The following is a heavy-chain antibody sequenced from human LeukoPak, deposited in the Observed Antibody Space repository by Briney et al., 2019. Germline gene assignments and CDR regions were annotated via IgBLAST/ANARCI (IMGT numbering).Heavy chain of an antibody. CDR3: ARLPFNYGDYVEGVDY. J-gene: IGHJ4*02. CDR2: ISSSSSYI. CDR1: GFTFSSYS. V-gene: IGHV3-21*01. Sequence: GGSLRLSCAASGFTFSSYSMNWVRQAPGKGLEWVSSISSSSSYIYYADSVKGRFTISRDNAKNSLYLQMNSLRAEDTAVYYCARLPFNYGDYVEGVDYWGQGTLVTVSS. D-gene: IGHD4-17*01.